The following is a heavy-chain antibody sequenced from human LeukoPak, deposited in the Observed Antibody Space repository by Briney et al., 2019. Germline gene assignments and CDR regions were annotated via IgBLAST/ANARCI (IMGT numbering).Heavy chain of an antibody. D-gene: IGHD2-15*01. CDR1: GDSINSLDL. Sequence: SETLSLTCTVSGDSINSLDLWSWVRQPPGKGLEWIGEMYLSGTTHYNPSLKSRVTISVDTSKNQFSLNLSSVTAADTSVYHCARGVAALDPFDIWGQGTMVTVSS. CDR2: MYLSGTT. CDR3: ARGVAALDPFDI. V-gene: IGHV4-4*02. J-gene: IGHJ3*02.